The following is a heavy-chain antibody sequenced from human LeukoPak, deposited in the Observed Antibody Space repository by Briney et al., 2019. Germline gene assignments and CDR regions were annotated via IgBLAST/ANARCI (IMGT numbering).Heavy chain of an antibody. CDR1: GFTFSSYA. Sequence: GGPLRLSCAASGFTFSSYAMSWVRQAPGKGLEWVSAISSTGGSTYYADSVKGRFTISRDNSKNTLFMQMNSLRAEDTAVYYCAKDFYDSSGSRYDYWGQGTLVTVSS. D-gene: IGHD3-22*01. CDR2: ISSTGGST. CDR3: AKDFYDSSGSRYDY. J-gene: IGHJ4*02. V-gene: IGHV3-23*01.